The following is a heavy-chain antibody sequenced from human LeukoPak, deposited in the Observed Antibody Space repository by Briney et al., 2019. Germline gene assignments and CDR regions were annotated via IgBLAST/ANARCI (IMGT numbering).Heavy chain of an antibody. J-gene: IGHJ5*02. V-gene: IGHV4-59*02. D-gene: IGHD3-9*01. CDR1: GDSVTSSF. Sequence: SETLSLTCTVSGDSVTSSFWNWVRQPPGKGLEWIGYIYYNGNTKYNPSLKSRVTISVDTSKNQFSLKLSSVTAADTAVYYCARDSLTGPDNWFDPWGQGTLVTVSS. CDR2: IYYNGNT. CDR3: ARDSLTGPDNWFDP.